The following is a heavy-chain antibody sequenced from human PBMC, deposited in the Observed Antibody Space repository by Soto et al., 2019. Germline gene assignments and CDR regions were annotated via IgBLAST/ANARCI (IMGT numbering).Heavy chain of an antibody. CDR1: GFTFSNAW. CDR3: IRNCNYAMDV. J-gene: IGHJ6*02. CDR2: IKSKTGGGTT. Sequence: EVQLVESGGGLVNPGGSLRLSCAASGFTFSNAWMSWVRQAQGKGLEWVGRIKSKTGGGTTDYAAPVKGRFTVSRDDSKNTLYLQMDSLQTEDTAVYYYIRNCNYAMDVWGQETTVTVSS. D-gene: IGHD1-20*01. V-gene: IGHV3-15*01.